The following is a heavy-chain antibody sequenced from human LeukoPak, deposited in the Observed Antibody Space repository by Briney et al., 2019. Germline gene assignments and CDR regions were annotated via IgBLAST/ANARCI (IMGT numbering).Heavy chain of an antibody. CDR2: ISYDGSHK. Sequence: PGRSLRLSCAASGFAFSTYGMHWVRQAPGKGLEWVAVISYDGSHKYYADSVKGRFTISRDHSKNTLYLQMNSLRVEDTAVYYCARSNITMVRGAPVGGWGQGTLVTVSS. J-gene: IGHJ4*02. CDR3: ARSNITMVRGAPVGG. D-gene: IGHD3-10*01. V-gene: IGHV3-30*03. CDR1: GFAFSTYG.